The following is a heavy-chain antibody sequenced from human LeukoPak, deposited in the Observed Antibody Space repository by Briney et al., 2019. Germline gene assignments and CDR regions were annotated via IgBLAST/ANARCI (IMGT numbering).Heavy chain of an antibody. V-gene: IGHV4-59*01. D-gene: IGHD1-26*01. CDR2: IYYSGST. CDR3: ARDRRAGGSYHFDY. CDR1: GGSISNYY. Sequence: SETLSLSCTVSGGSISNYYWTWIRQPPGKGLEWIGYIYYSGSTNYNPSLKSRVTISVDTSKNQFSLKLTSVTAADTAVYYCARDRRAGGSYHFDYWGQGTLVTVSS. J-gene: IGHJ4*02.